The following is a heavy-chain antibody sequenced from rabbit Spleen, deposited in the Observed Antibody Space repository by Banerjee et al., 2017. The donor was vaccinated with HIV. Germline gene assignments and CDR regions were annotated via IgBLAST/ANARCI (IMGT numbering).Heavy chain of an antibody. V-gene: IGHV1S45*01. CDR3: ARDKNYAGAYVYDL. J-gene: IGHJ3*01. Sequence: QEQLEESGGGLVKPEGSLTLTCTASGFSFNSGYWICWVRQAPGKGLEWIACIYANNGRTYYASWAKGRFTISKTSSTTVTLQVTSLTAADTATYFCARDKNYAGAYVYDLWGQGTLVTVS. D-gene: IGHD6-1*01. CDR2: IYANNGRT. CDR1: GFSFNSGYW.